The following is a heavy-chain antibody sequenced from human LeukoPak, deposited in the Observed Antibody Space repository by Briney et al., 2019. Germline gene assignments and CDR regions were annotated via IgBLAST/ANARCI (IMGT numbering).Heavy chain of an antibody. CDR1: GFTFSDYD. Sequence: GGSLRLSCAASGFTFSDYDMHRVRQPTGKGLEWVAAIGTAGDTYYTGSVKGRFTISRENAKNSLYLQMNSLRAGDTAVYYCARVAKERVGGVYYFDYWGQGTLVTVSS. D-gene: IGHD1-1*01. V-gene: IGHV3-13*01. CDR3: ARVAKERVGGVYYFDY. CDR2: IGTAGDT. J-gene: IGHJ4*02.